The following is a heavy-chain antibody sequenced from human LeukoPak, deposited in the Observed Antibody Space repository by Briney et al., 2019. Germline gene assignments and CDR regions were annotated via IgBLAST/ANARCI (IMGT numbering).Heavy chain of an antibody. V-gene: IGHV4-59*08. D-gene: IGHD2-8*01. CDR3: ARTCLSRTNGVCYSSWAFDI. J-gene: IGHJ3*02. CDR2: IYYSGST. Sequence: SETLSLTCTVSGGSISSYYWSWIRQPPGKGLEWIGYIYYSGSTNYNPSLKSRVTISVDTSKNQFSLKLSSVTAADTAVYYCARTCLSRTNGVCYSSWAFDIWGQGTMVTVSS. CDR1: GGSISSYY.